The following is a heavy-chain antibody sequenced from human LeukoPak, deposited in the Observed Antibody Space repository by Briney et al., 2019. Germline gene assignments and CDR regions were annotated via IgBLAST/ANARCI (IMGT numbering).Heavy chain of an antibody. CDR3: ARDRYCSGGSCYPFDY. V-gene: IGHV3-74*01. CDR1: GFTFSSYW. CDR2: INSDGSST. J-gene: IGHJ4*02. D-gene: IGHD2-15*01. Sequence: GGSLRLSCAASGFTFSSYWMHWVRQAPGKGLVWVSRINSDGSSTSYADSVKGRFTISRDNAKSTLYLQMNSLRAEDTAVYYCARDRYCSGGSCYPFDYWGQGTLDTVSS.